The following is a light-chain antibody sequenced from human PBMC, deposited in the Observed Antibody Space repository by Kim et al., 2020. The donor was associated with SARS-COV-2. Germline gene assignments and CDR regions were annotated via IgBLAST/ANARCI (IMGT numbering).Light chain of an antibody. V-gene: IGKV1-5*03. CDR3: QHYIRYPYS. J-gene: IGKJ2*01. CDR1: QSISTW. Sequence: DIQMTQSPSTLSAFVGDRVTITCRASQSISTWLAWYQQKPRKAPKLLIYKASSLESGVPSRFSGSGSGTEFTLTISSLQPDDFATYYCQHYIRYPYSFGQGTKREI. CDR2: KAS.